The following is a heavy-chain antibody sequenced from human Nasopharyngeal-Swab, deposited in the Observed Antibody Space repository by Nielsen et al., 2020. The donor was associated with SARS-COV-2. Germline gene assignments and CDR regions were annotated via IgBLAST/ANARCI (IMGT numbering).Heavy chain of an antibody. D-gene: IGHD3-10*01. CDR3: ASPLGFRGVNGGGMDV. Sequence: ASVKVSCKASGYTFTGYYMHWVRQAPGQGLEWMGWINPNSGGTNYAQKFQGRVTMTRDTSISTAYMELSRLRSEDTAVYYCASPLGFRGVNGGGMDVWGQGTTVTVSS. V-gene: IGHV1-2*02. J-gene: IGHJ6*02. CDR2: INPNSGGT. CDR1: GYTFTGYY.